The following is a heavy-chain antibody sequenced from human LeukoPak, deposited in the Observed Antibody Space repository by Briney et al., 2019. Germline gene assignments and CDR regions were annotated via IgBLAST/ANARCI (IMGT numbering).Heavy chain of an antibody. CDR3: ATVLPPISGMVIPD. CDR1: GYTFTNYG. D-gene: IGHD3-3*01. J-gene: IGHJ4*02. Sequence: GASVKVSCKASGYTFTNYGITWVRQAPGQGLEWMGWINSYNGNTDYPQNLQRRLTMTTDTSTSTAYMDLRSLTSDDTAVYYCATVLPPISGMVIPDWGQGTLVTVSS. CDR2: INSYNGNT. V-gene: IGHV1-18*01.